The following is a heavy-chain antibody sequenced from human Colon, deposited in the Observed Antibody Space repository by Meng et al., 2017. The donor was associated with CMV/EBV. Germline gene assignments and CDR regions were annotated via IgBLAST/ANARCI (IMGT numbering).Heavy chain of an antibody. Sequence: QVQLVQSGPAVKKPGDLVKVSCKTSGYKFRYSSMHWMRQAPGQGLEWMGIFDPRGDSTNYADNFVGRFTMTADTSTNTMHMELSSLRSDDTAVYYCARDNSNWSTDFWGQGTLVTVSS. CDR3: ARDNSNWSTDF. J-gene: IGHJ4*02. CDR1: GYKFRYSS. CDR2: FDPRGDST. D-gene: IGHD4-11*01. V-gene: IGHV1-46*01.